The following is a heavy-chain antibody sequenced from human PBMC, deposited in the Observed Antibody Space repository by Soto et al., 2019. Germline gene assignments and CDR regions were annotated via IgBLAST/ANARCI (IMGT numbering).Heavy chain of an antibody. V-gene: IGHV3-66*01. Sequence: EVQLVESGGDLVQPGGSLRLSCAASGFTVSISYMSWVRQVPGKGLEWVSIIYSGGETYYADSVKGRFIISRDNSKNTLHLHMNSLRGEDTGVYYCAKRQFCPSTNCFDVWGQGTLVTVSS. D-gene: IGHD3-3*02. CDR1: GFTVSISY. J-gene: IGHJ4*02. CDR2: IYSGGET. CDR3: AKRQFCPSTNCFDV.